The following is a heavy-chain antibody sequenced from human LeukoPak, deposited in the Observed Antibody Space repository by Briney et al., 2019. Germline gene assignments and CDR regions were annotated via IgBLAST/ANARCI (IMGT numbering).Heavy chain of an antibody. Sequence: GGSLRLSCAASGFTFDDYAMHWVRQAPGKGLEWVSGISWNSGSIAYADSVKGRFTISRDNAKNSLYLQMNSLRAEDMALYYCAKASSTSPDYYFDYWGQGTLVTVSS. CDR1: GFTFDDYA. CDR3: AKASSTSPDYYFDY. J-gene: IGHJ4*02. CDR2: ISWNSGSI. V-gene: IGHV3-9*03. D-gene: IGHD2-2*01.